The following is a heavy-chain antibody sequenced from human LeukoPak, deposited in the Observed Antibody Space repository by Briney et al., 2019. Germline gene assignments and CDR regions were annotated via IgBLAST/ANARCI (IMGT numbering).Heavy chain of an antibody. Sequence: SETLSLTCDISGDFIDTKTWWSWVRQPPRKGLEWIGEIAHSGSTSYSPSLENRVTMSVDKSRNQFSLKVTSVTAADTAVYFCAKIGGLGELSLFDQWGQGILVTVSA. CDR1: GDFIDTKTW. CDR3: AKIGGLGELSLFDQ. CDR2: IAHSGST. D-gene: IGHD3-16*02. J-gene: IGHJ4*02. V-gene: IGHV4-4*02.